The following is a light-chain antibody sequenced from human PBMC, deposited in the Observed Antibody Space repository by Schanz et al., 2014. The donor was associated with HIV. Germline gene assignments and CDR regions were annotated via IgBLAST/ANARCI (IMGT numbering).Light chain of an antibody. CDR3: LHYNDFAST. Sequence: DIQMTQSPSTLSASVGDRVTITCRASQSISSWLAWYQQKPGKAPNLLIYKASSLQSGVSSRFSGTGSGTEFTLTISSLQPDDFATYFCLHYNDFASTFGQGTKLEIK. V-gene: IGKV1-5*03. J-gene: IGKJ2*01. CDR2: KAS. CDR1: QSISSW.